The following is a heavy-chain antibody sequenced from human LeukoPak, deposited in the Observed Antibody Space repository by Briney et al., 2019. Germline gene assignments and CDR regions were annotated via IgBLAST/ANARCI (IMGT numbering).Heavy chain of an antibody. CDR1: GYTFTGYY. J-gene: IGHJ4*02. Sequence: ASVKVSCKASGYTFTGYYMHWVRQAPGQGLEWMGRINPNSGGTNYAQKFQGRVTMTRDTSISTAYMELSRLRSDDTAVYYCARDRSSSSEQTFDYWGQGTLVTVSS. V-gene: IGHV1-2*06. CDR3: ARDRSSSSEQTFDY. D-gene: IGHD6-6*01. CDR2: INPNSGGT.